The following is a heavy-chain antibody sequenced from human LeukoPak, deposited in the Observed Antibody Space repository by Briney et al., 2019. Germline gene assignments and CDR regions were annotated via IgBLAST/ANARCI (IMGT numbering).Heavy chain of an antibody. D-gene: IGHD5-18*01. CDR1: GFTFSSYA. CDR3: AKLFSYGLLPYFDY. Sequence: GGSLRLXCAASGFTFSSYAMNWVRQLPGKGLEWVSTISGGGGNTFYADSVKGRFTIYRDNSKNTLYLQMHSLRVEDTAVYYCAKLFSYGLLPYFDYWGQGTLVTVPS. J-gene: IGHJ4*02. CDR2: ISGGGGNT. V-gene: IGHV3-23*01.